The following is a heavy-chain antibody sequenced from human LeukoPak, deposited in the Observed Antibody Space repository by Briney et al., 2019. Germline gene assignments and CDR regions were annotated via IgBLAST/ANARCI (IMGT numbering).Heavy chain of an antibody. Sequence: SVKVSCKASGGTFSSYAISWVRQAPGQGLEWMGRIIPILGIANYAQKFQGRVTITADKSTSTAYMELSRLRSDDTAVYYCATQATSGWHFSWGQGTLDTVSS. CDR2: IIPILGIA. V-gene: IGHV1-69*04. J-gene: IGHJ5*02. CDR3: ATQATSGWHFS. D-gene: IGHD6-19*01. CDR1: GGTFSSYA.